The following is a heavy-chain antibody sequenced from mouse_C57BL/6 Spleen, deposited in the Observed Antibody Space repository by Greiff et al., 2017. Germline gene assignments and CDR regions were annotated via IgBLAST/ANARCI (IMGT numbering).Heavy chain of an antibody. Sequence: VQLQQSGAELMKPGASVKLSCKATGYTFTGYWIEWVKQRPGHGLEWIGEILPGSGSTNYNEKFKGKATFTADTPSNTAYMQLSSLTTEDSAISYCAIDLGRTGRWGQGTSVTVSS. CDR2: ILPGSGST. CDR3: AIDLGRTGR. V-gene: IGHV1-9*01. D-gene: IGHD4-1*01. CDR1: GYTFTGYW. J-gene: IGHJ4*01.